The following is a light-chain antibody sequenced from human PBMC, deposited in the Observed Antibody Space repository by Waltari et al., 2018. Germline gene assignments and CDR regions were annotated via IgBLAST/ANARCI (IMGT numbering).Light chain of an antibody. CDR3: TSYTRRRTLI. J-gene: IGLJ2*01. V-gene: IGLV2-14*01. CDR2: EVD. Sequence: QSALTQPASVSGSPGPSITISCPGTGNDVGGSNSVSWYPRPPGEAPKLIIYEVDNRPSGVSSRFSGSKSGSTASLTISGLLAEDEAHYYCTSYTRRRTLIFGGGTLVTV. CDR1: GNDVGGSNS.